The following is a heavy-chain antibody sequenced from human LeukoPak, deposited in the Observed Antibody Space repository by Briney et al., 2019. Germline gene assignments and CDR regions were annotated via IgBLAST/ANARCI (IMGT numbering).Heavy chain of an antibody. CDR3: ARDPYSSSWTFDY. J-gene: IGHJ4*02. Sequence: ASVKVSCKASGYTFTGYYMHWMRQAPGQGLKWMGWINPNSGGTNYAQKFQGRVTMTRDTSISTAYMELSRLRSDDTAVYYCARDPYSSSWTFDYWGQGTLVTVSS. V-gene: IGHV1-2*02. CDR2: INPNSGGT. D-gene: IGHD6-13*01. CDR1: GYTFTGYY.